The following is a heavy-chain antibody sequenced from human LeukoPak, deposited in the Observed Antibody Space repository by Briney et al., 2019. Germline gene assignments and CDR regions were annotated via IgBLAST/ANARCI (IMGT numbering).Heavy chain of an antibody. CDR2: IGGSGGST. Sequence: GGSLRLSCAASGFTFSSYAMSWVRQAPGKGLEWVSAIGGSGGSTYYADSVKGRFTISRDNSKNTLYLQMNSLRAEDTAVYYCAKTRSGGTAVIVFHFDYWGQGTLVTVSS. D-gene: IGHD2-15*01. V-gene: IGHV3-23*01. CDR1: GFTFSSYA. J-gene: IGHJ4*02. CDR3: AKTRSGGTAVIVFHFDY.